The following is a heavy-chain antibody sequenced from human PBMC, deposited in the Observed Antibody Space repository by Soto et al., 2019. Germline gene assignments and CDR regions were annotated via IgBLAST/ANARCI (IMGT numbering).Heavy chain of an antibody. D-gene: IGHD2-15*01. CDR3: ARVHCSAGTCLDGLDF. Sequence: PSQTLSLTCVISGYSFSSNGACWNWIRQSPSRGLQWLGRIYYRSKWFHDYAASVESRMAINPDTSRNQFSLQLNYVTPEDTAVYYCARVHCSAGTCLDGLDFWGKGTTVTVS. CDR2: IYYRSKWFH. CDR1: GYSFSSNGAC. V-gene: IGHV6-1*01. J-gene: IGHJ6*04.